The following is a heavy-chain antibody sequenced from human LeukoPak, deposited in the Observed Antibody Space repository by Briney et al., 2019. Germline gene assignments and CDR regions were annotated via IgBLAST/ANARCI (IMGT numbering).Heavy chain of an antibody. J-gene: IGHJ5*02. Sequence: ETLSHTRAVYGETFSGNFWSWIRQPPGKGLEWIGEINHSGGTNYKTARKRGVAVSVDASKNQFSMKLSSVPAADTAVYYGARGRRDSLWIQLSGPGWFDPWGQGNLVIVSS. CDR1: GETFSGNF. V-gene: IGHV4-34*01. CDR3: ARGRRDSLWIQLSGPGWFDP. D-gene: IGHD5-18*01. CDR2: INHSGGT.